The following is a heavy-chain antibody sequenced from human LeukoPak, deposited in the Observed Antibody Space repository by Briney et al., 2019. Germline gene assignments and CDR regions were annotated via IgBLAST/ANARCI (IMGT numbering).Heavy chain of an antibody. V-gene: IGHV1-69*05. CDR2: IIPIFGTA. D-gene: IGHD3-22*01. CDR3: ARRSYYYDSSGYYSDAFDI. CDR1: GGTFSSYA. J-gene: IGHJ3*02. Sequence: SVKVSCKACGGTFSSYAISWVRQAPGQGLEWMGGIIPIFGTANYAQKFQGRVTITTDESTSTAYMELSSLRSEDTAVYYCARRSYYYDSSGYYSDAFDIWVQGTMVTVSS.